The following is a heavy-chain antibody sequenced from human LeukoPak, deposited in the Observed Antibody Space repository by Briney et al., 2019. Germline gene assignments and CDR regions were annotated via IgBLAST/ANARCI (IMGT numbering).Heavy chain of an antibody. CDR1: GFTLSNFN. J-gene: IGHJ4*02. CDR3: SKDLRYSFGL. V-gene: IGHV3-30*02. Sequence: GGSLRLSCAASGFTLSNFNMYWVRQAPGKGLEWVAFIRYDGSTKYYAASLKGRFTISRDNSKNTVDLQMNSLRPEDTAVYYCSKDLRYSFGLWGQGTLVTVSS. D-gene: IGHD5-18*01. CDR2: IRYDGSTK.